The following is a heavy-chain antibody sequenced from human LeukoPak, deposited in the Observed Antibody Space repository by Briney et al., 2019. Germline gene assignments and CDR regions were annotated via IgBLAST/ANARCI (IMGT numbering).Heavy chain of an antibody. D-gene: IGHD1-26*01. CDR2: ISGYNGNT. V-gene: IGHV1-18*01. Sequence: ASVKVSCRGFGYNFTNYGISWVRQAPGQRLEWMGWISGYNGNTDYAQKFQARVTMTTDTSTSTGYLELRSLRSDDTAVYYCARAGRLKSGSNIYWGRGTLVTVSS. CDR1: GYNFTNYG. CDR3: ARAGRLKSGSNIY. J-gene: IGHJ4*02.